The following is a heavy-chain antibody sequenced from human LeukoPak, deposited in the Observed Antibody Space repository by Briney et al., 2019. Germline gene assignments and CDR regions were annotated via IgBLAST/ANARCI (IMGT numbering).Heavy chain of an antibody. CDR3: VKGVYSYGLPSFFDY. Sequence: GGSLRLSCAASGFTFSSYWMNWARQAPGKGLEWVASINHNGNVNYYVDSVKGRFTISRDNAKNSLYLQMSNLRAEDTAVYYCVKGVYSYGLPSFFDYWGQGTLVTVSS. CDR2: INHNGNVN. J-gene: IGHJ4*02. V-gene: IGHV3-7*03. D-gene: IGHD5-18*01. CDR1: GFTFSSYW.